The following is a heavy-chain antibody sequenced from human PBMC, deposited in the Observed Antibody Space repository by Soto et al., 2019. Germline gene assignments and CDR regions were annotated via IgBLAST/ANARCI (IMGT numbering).Heavy chain of an antibody. D-gene: IGHD1-7*01. J-gene: IGHJ4*02. V-gene: IGHV5-10-1*01. Sequence: GESLKISCMGARYSCPSYRISRVRQIPGKVLEWMGRIAPSDSYNSYSPAFRRHVTITIDTSISTGYRQWRSLKASDTAPYFFAGHPNWNYRFDNWGQEPRVTV. CDR1: RYSCPSYR. CDR2: IAPSDSYN. CDR3: AGHPNWNYRFDN.